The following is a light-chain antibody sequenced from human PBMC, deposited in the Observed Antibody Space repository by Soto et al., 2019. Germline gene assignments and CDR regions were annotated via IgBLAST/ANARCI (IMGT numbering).Light chain of an antibody. J-gene: IGKJ2*01. CDR2: LAS. CDR1: QAVNTR. CDR3: QQYNNWPHT. V-gene: IGKV3-11*01. Sequence: EIVLTQSPATLSSFPGDRVTLSCRASQAVNTRLAWYQHKPGQAPRLLIYLASNRAAGVPARFSGSGSGTDFTLTISDVEPEDFAVYYCQQYNNWPHTFGQGTKVDIK.